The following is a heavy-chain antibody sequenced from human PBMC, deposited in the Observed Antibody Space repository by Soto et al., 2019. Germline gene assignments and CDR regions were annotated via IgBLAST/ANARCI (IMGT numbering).Heavy chain of an antibody. V-gene: IGHV1-69*13. CDR3: SSGGYYYYYDHIDF. CDR1: GGTFSSYA. Sequence: GASVKVSCKASGGTFSSYAVSWVRQAPGQGLEWMGGIIPIFGTANYAQKFQGRVTITADESTSTAYMELNSLRSEDTAVYYCSSGGYYYYYDHIDFWGQGTLVTVSS. CDR2: IIPIFGTA. D-gene: IGHD3-22*01. J-gene: IGHJ4*02.